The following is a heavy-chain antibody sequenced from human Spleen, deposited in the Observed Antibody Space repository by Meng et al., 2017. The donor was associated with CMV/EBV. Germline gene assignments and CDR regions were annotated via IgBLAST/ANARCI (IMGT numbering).Heavy chain of an antibody. CDR1: GGTFSSYA. CDR2: IIRILGIA. V-gene: IGHV1-69*04. D-gene: IGHD5-12*01. CDR3: ARVYSGYDLDY. Sequence: QVQVVQSGAEVKKPGSSMKVSCKASGGTFSSYAIRWVRQAPGRGLEWMERIIRILGIANYAQKSQGRVTITADKSTSAAYMELSSLRSDDTAVYYCARVYSGYDLDYWGQGTLVTVSS. J-gene: IGHJ4*02.